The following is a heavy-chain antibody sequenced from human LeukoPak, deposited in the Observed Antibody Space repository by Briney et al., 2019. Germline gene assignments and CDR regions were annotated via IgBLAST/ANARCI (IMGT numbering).Heavy chain of an antibody. CDR1: RYTFIGYN. D-gene: IGHD3/OR15-3a*01. CDR2: INHNSGGR. CDR3: ARESSGLIDY. Sequence: ASVKVSCKASRYTFIGYNMHWVRQAPGQGLEWMGWINHNSGGRNYAQKFEGSVTMTRDTTISTAYMELSRLRSDDTAVYYCARESSGLIDYWGQGTLVTVSS. J-gene: IGHJ4*02. V-gene: IGHV1-2*02.